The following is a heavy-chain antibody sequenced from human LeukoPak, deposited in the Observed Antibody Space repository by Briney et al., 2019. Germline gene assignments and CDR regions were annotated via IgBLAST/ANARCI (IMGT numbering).Heavy chain of an antibody. CDR1: GGSFSGYY. Sequence: SETLSLTCAVYGGSFSGYYWSWIRQPPGKGLGWIGEINHSGSTNYNPSLKSRVTISVDTSKNQFSLKLSSVTAADTAVYYCARGTPRRGWPFVYWGQGTLVTVSS. D-gene: IGHD6-19*01. CDR2: INHSGST. V-gene: IGHV4-34*01. J-gene: IGHJ4*02. CDR3: ARGTPRRGWPFVY.